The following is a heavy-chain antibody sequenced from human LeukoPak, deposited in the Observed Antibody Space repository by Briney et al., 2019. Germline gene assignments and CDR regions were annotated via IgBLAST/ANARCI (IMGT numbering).Heavy chain of an antibody. V-gene: IGHV3-7*01. CDR2: IKQDGSEK. CDR3: AREADDTAMVTIDY. Sequence: PGGSLRLSCAASGFTFSSYNMNWVRQAPGKGLEWVANIKQDGSEKYYVDSVKGRFTISRDNAKNSLYLQMNSLRAEDTAVYYCAREADDTAMVTIDYWGQGTLVTVSS. J-gene: IGHJ4*02. D-gene: IGHD5-18*01. CDR1: GFTFSSYN.